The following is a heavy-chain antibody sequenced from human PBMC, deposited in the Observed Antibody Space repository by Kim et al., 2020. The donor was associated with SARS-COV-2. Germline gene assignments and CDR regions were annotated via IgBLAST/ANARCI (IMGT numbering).Heavy chain of an antibody. D-gene: IGHD3-10*01. V-gene: IGHV3-48*04. CDR1: GFTFSSYS. CDR2: ISSSSSSI. Sequence: GGSLRLSCAASGFTFSSYSMNWVRQAPGKGLEWVSDISSSSSSIYYADSVKGRFTISRDNAKNSLYLQMNSLRVEDTAVYYCARVSEMVRGVITDWGQGTLVTVSS. CDR3: ARVSEMVRGVITD. J-gene: IGHJ4*02.